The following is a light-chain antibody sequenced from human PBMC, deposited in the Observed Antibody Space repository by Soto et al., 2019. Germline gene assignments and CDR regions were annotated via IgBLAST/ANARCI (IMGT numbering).Light chain of an antibody. CDR1: SSNIGSNT. CDR3: AAWDDSLNGHV. J-gene: IGLJ1*01. Sequence: VLTQPPSASGTPGQRVTISCSGSSSNIGSNTVNWYQQLPGTAPKLLIYSNNQRPSGVPDRFSGSKSGTSASLAISGLQSEDEADYYCAAWDDSLNGHVFGTGTKVTVL. V-gene: IGLV1-44*01. CDR2: SNN.